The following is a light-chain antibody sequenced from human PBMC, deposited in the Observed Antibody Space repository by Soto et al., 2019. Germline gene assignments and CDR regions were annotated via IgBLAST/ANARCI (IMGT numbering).Light chain of an antibody. CDR3: QQYNNLPPLT. Sequence: EIVVTQSPATLSVSPGDRVTLSCRDGQSIDNNLAWYQQRPGQPPRLLIYGASTRANGIPARFSGSGSGTEFTLTISSLQSEDSAVYCCQQYNNLPPLTFGGGTKVEIK. J-gene: IGKJ4*01. CDR2: GAS. V-gene: IGKV3D-15*01. CDR1: QSIDNN.